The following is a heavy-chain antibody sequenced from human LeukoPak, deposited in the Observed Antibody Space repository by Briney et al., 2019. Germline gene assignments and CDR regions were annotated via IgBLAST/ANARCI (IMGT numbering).Heavy chain of an antibody. V-gene: IGHV3-21*01. J-gene: IGHJ4*02. CDR1: GFTFSSYS. Sequence: GGSLRLSCAASGFTFSSYSMNWVRQAPGKGLEWVSSISSSSSYIYYADSVKGRFTISRDNAKNSLYLQMNSLRAEDTAVYYCARGGLYDSSGYSPFDYWGQGTLVTVSS. D-gene: IGHD3-22*01. CDR3: ARGGLYDSSGYSPFDY. CDR2: ISSSSSYI.